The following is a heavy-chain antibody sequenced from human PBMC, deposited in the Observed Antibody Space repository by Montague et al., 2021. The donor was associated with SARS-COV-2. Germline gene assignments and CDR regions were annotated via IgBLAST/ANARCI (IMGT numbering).Heavy chain of an antibody. CDR3: ARQENSSGWFKPDAFDI. CDR2: IYYSGST. D-gene: IGHD6-19*01. CDR1: GGSISSSSYY. V-gene: IGHV4-39*01. Sequence: SETLSLTCTVSGGSISSSSYYWGWIRQPPGKGLEWIGCIYYSGSTYYNLSLQSRVTISVDTSKNQFSLKLSSVTAADTAVYYCARQENSSGWFKPDAFDIWGQGTMATVSS. J-gene: IGHJ3*02.